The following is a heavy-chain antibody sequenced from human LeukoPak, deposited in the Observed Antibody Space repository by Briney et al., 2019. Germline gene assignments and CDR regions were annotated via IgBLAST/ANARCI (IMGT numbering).Heavy chain of an antibody. CDR2: INPNSSGT. CDR3: VRGPMAAAGHFDY. J-gene: IGHJ4*02. Sequence: AASVTLSCTASGYSFTNFYIHWVRQAPGQGLEWMGWINPNSSGTNYAQKFQGRVTMTRDTSISTAYMVLSRLRSDDTAVYYCVRGPMAAAGHFDYWGQGTLVTVSS. V-gene: IGHV1-2*02. CDR1: GYSFTNFY. D-gene: IGHD6-13*01.